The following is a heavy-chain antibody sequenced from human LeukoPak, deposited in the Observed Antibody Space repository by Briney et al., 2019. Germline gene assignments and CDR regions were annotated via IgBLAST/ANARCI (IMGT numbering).Heavy chain of an antibody. CDR1: GFTFTSSA. Sequence: ASVKVSCKASGFTFTSSAMQWVRQARGQRLEWIGWIVVGSGNTNYAQKFQERVTITRDMSTSTAYMELRSLRSDDTAVYYCARDSHYYDRSGYPDYWGQGTLVTVSS. D-gene: IGHD3-22*01. V-gene: IGHV1-58*02. J-gene: IGHJ4*02. CDR2: IVVGSGNT. CDR3: ARDSHYYDRSGYPDY.